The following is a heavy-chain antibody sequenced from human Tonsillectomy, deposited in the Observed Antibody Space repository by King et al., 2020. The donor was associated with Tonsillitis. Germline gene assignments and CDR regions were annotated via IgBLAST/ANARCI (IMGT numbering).Heavy chain of an antibody. J-gene: IGHJ4*02. Sequence: QLVQSGAEVKKPGASVKVSCKASGYTFTSYDINWVRQATGQGLEWMGWMNPNSGNTGYAQKFQGRVTMTRNTSISTAYMELSSLRSEDTAVYYCARGPLISYYDFWSGYFNSQQKPFDYWGQGTLVTVSS. CDR3: ARGPLISYYDFWSGYFNSQQKPFDY. CDR1: GYTFTSYD. CDR2: MNPNSGNT. V-gene: IGHV1-8*01. D-gene: IGHD3-3*01.